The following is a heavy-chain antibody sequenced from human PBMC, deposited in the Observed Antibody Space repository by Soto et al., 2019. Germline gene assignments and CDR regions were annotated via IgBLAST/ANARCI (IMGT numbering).Heavy chain of an antibody. V-gene: IGHV1-8*01. J-gene: IGHJ6*02. CDR3: ARRYCASDNCPLFYYFVDL. CDR2: MNPNSGNT. Sequence: ASVKVSCKASGYTFTSYDINWVRQATGQGLEWMGWMNPNSGNTGYAQKFQGRVTMTRNTSISTAYMELSSLRSEDTAVYYCARRYCASDNCPLFYYFVDLWGLGTTVTVSS. D-gene: IGHD2-21*02. CDR1: GYTFTSYD.